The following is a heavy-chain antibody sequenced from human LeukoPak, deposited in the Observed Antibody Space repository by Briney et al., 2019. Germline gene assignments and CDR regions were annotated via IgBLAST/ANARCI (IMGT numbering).Heavy chain of an antibody. CDR3: ARDLVVVVAATRDY. Sequence: PGGSLRLSCAASGFTFSSYSMNWVRQAPGKGLEWVSSISSSSSYIYYADSVKGRFTISRDNAKNSLYLQMNSLRAEDTAVYYCARDLVVVVAATRDYWGQGTLVTVSS. V-gene: IGHV3-21*01. D-gene: IGHD2-15*01. CDR2: ISSSSSYI. J-gene: IGHJ4*02. CDR1: GFTFSSYS.